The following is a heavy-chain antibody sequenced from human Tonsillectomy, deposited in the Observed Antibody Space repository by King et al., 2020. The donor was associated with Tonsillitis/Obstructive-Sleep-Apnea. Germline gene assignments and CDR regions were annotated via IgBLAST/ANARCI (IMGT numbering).Heavy chain of an antibody. CDR3: ARGGPEIKWALPYNWFDP. J-gene: IGHJ5*01. V-gene: IGHV1-2*02. Sequence: QLVQSGAEVKKPGASVKVSCKASGYTFTGYYMHWVRQAPGQGLEWMGWINPNSGVTKYAQKFQGRVTMTRDTSISTAYMEVSRLRSDDTAVYYCARGGPEIKWALPYNWFDPWGQGTLVTVSS. CDR1: GYTFTGYY. D-gene: IGHD1-26*01. CDR2: INPNSGVT.